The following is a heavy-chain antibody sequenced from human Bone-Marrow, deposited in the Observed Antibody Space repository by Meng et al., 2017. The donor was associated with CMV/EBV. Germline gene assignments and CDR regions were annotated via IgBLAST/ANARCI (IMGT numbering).Heavy chain of an antibody. CDR3: ARATYYDFWSGYYRPDAFDI. CDR1: GFIFSSYW. Sequence: GESLKISCAASGFIFSSYWMHWVRQAPGKGLVWVSRINSDGSSTNYADSVKGRFTISRDNAKNTLYLQMNSLRAEDTAVYYCARATYYDFWSGYYRPDAFDIWGQGTMVTGSS. CDR2: INSDGSST. D-gene: IGHD3-3*01. V-gene: IGHV3-74*01. J-gene: IGHJ3*02.